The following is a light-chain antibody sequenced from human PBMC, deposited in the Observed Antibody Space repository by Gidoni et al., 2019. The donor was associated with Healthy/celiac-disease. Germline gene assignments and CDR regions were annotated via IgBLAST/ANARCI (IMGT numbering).Light chain of an antibody. Sequence: QSALTQPASVPGYPGQSITISCTGTSSDVGGYNYVSWYQQHPGKAPNLMIYEVSNRPSGVSNRFSGSKSGNTASLTISGLQAEDEADYYCSSYTSSSTSVVFGGGTKLTVL. CDR2: EVS. CDR3: SSYTSSSTSVV. J-gene: IGLJ2*01. CDR1: SSDVGGYNY. V-gene: IGLV2-14*01.